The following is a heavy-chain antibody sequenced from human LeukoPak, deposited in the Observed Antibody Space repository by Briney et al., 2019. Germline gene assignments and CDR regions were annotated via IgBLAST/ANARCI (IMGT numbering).Heavy chain of an antibody. CDR1: GYTFTSDD. V-gene: IGHV1-8*01. CDR2: MNPNSGNT. CDR3: ARSRVSGGYGENYFDY. Sequence: ASVKVSCKASGYTFTSDDINWVRQATGQGLEWMGWMNPNSGNTGYAQKFQGRVTMTRNTSISTAYMELSSLRSEDTAVHYCARSRVSGGYGENYFDYWGQGTLVTVSS. D-gene: IGHD4-17*01. J-gene: IGHJ4*02.